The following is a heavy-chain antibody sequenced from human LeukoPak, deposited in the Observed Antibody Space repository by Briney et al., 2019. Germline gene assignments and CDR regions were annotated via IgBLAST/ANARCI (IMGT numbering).Heavy chain of an antibody. Sequence: GGSLRLSCAASGFTFSSYSMNWVRQAPGKGLEWVSSISSSSSYIYYADSVKGRFTISRDNAKNSLYLQMNSMRAEDTAVYYCARDTQWLTACFDYWGQGTLVTVSS. CDR2: ISSSSSYI. D-gene: IGHD6-19*01. CDR3: ARDTQWLTACFDY. V-gene: IGHV3-21*01. CDR1: GFTFSSYS. J-gene: IGHJ4*02.